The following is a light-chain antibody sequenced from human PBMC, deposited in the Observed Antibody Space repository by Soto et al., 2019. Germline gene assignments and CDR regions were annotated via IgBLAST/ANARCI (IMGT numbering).Light chain of an antibody. Sequence: DIQMTQSHSTLSASVGDRVTIACRASQSINNWLAWYQQKSGKAPKVLIYMASNLESGVPSRFSGSGSGTEFTLTISGLQPEDFATYYCQQYSTYPYTFGQGTRLDIK. V-gene: IGKV1-5*03. CDR1: QSINNW. CDR3: QQYSTYPYT. J-gene: IGKJ2*01. CDR2: MAS.